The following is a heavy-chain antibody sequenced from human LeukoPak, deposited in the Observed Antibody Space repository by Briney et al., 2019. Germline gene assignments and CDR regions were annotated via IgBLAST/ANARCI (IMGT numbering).Heavy chain of an antibody. D-gene: IGHD3-22*01. CDR1: GYTFTSYG. Sequence: ASVNVSCTASGYTFTSYGMHWVRQAPGQRLEWMAWINAGNGNAKYSQKFQGRVTITRDTSASTAYMELSSLRSEDTAVYYCARVPLYDSNDYYYPHWGQGTVVTVSS. V-gene: IGHV1-3*01. J-gene: IGHJ1*01. CDR2: INAGNGNA. CDR3: ARVPLYDSNDYYYPH.